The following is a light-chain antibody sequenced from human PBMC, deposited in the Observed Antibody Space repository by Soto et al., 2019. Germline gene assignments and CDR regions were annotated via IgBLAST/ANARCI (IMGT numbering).Light chain of an antibody. Sequence: SALTQPASVSGSPGQSLTISCTGTSSDIGGYNYVSWYQQHPGKAPKLMIYDVSNRPSGVSNRFSGSKSGNTASLTISGLQAEDEADYYCSSYTSSTTLLFGGGTKVTVL. V-gene: IGLV2-14*03. CDR1: SSDIGGYNY. J-gene: IGLJ2*01. CDR3: SSYTSSTTLL. CDR2: DVS.